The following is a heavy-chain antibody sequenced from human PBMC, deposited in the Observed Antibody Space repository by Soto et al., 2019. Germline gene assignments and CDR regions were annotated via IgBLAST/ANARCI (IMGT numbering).Heavy chain of an antibody. D-gene: IGHD1-26*01. CDR1: GGSFSGYY. Sequence: TLSLTCAVYGGSFSGYYWSWIRQPPGKGLEWIGEINHSGSTDYNPSLKSRVTISVDTSKNQFSLKLSSVTAADTAVYYCARGTRGYSGSYYNYWGQGTLVTVS. V-gene: IGHV4-34*01. J-gene: IGHJ4*02. CDR2: INHSGST. CDR3: ARGTRGYSGSYYNY.